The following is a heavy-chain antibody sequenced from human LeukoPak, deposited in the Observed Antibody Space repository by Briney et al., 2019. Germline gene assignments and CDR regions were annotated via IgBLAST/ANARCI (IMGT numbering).Heavy chain of an antibody. CDR3: AKGPNDSSNYLFEY. D-gene: IGHD4-11*01. CDR2: ISGSGGDT. CDR1: GFTFSSHA. Sequence: GGSLRLSCAASGFTFSSHAMSWVRQAPGKGLEWVSVISGSGGDTYYADSVKGRFTISRDNSKNTLYVQMNSLGAEDTAVYYCAKGPNDSSNYLFEYWGQGTLGTVSS. V-gene: IGHV3-23*01. J-gene: IGHJ4*02.